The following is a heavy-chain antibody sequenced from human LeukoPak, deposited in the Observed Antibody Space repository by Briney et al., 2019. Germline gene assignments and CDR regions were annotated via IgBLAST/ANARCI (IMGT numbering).Heavy chain of an antibody. CDR3: ARDRAIFGVVGDAFDI. J-gene: IGHJ3*02. CDR1: GFTFSSYA. V-gene: IGHV3-64*01. D-gene: IGHD3-3*01. CDR2: ISSNGGST. Sequence: GGSLRLSCAASGFTFSSYAMHWVRRAPGKGLEYVSGISSNGGSTYYANSVKDRFTISRDNSKNTLYLQTGSLRAEDMAVYYCARDRAIFGVVGDAFDIWGQGTLVTVSS.